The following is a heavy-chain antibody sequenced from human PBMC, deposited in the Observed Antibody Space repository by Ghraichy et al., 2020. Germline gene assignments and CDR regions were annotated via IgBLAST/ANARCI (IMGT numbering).Heavy chain of an antibody. D-gene: IGHD3-16*01. CDR1: GLKFSSYG. J-gene: IGHJ4*02. Sequence: GGSLRLSCEASGLKFSSYGLHWVRQAPGQGLEWVALITYDGASKYFAESVKGRFTISRDDSKSMLYLQMNSLRPEDTALYYCVGEGGVWVWEPFVWGQGTLVTVSS. CDR2: ITYDGASK. CDR3: VGEGGVWVWEPFV. V-gene: IGHV3-30*03.